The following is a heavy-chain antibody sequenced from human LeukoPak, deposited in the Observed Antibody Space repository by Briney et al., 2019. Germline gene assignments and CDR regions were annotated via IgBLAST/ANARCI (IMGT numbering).Heavy chain of an antibody. CDR3: ARGPYSYDSSGAFDI. D-gene: IGHD3-22*01. CDR1: GDSISSGDYY. J-gene: IGHJ3*02. CDR2: ISSSGST. V-gene: IGHV4-61*02. Sequence: PSETLSLTCSVSGDSISSGDYYWSWIRQPAGKGLEWIGRISSSGSTNYNPSLKSRVTISVDTSKNQFSLKLSSVTAADTAVYFCARGPYSYDSSGAFDIWGQGTMVTVSS.